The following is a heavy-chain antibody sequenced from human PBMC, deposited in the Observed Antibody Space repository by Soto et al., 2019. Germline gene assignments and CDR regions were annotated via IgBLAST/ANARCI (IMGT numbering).Heavy chain of an antibody. CDR1: GGSFSGYY. CDR3: ASYCSSTSCLGFDP. J-gene: IGHJ5*02. D-gene: IGHD2-2*01. Sequence: QVQLQQWGAGLLKPSETLSLTCAVYGGSFSGYYWSWIRQPPGKGLEWIGYIYYSGSTNYNPSLKSRVTISVDTSKNQFSLKLSSVTAADTAVYYCASYCSSTSCLGFDPWGQGTLVTVSS. CDR2: IYYSGST. V-gene: IGHV4-34*11.